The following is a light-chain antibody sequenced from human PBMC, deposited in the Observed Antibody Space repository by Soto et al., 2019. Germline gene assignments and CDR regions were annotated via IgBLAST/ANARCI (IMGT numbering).Light chain of an antibody. CDR1: QSVSSY. Sequence: EIVLTQYTATLSLSPGERATLSCRASQSVSSYLAWYQQKPGQAPRLLIYDASNRATGIPARFSGSGSGTDFTLTISSLEPEDFAVYYCQQRSNTRTFGQGTRLEIK. CDR3: QQRSNTRT. CDR2: DAS. J-gene: IGKJ5*01. V-gene: IGKV3-11*01.